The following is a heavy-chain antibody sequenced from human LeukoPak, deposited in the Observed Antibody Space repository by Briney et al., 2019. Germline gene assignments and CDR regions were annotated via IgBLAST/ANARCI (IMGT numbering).Heavy chain of an antibody. D-gene: IGHD2-2*02. Sequence: GGSLRLSCAASGFTFSSYSMNRVRQAPGKGLEWVSSISSSSYIYYADSVKGRFTISRDNAKNSLYLQMNSLRAEDTAVYYCARPLYCSSTSCYNHNWFDPWGQGTLVTVSS. CDR1: GFTFSSYS. CDR2: ISSSSYI. J-gene: IGHJ5*02. CDR3: ARPLYCSSTSCYNHNWFDP. V-gene: IGHV3-21*01.